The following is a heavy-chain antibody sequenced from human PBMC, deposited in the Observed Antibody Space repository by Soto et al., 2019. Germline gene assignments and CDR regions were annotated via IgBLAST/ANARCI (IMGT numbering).Heavy chain of an antibody. CDR3: AKEYCSSTSCYILAFDI. V-gene: IGHV3-30*18. D-gene: IGHD2-2*02. Sequence: ESGGGVVQPGRSLRLSCAASGFTFSSYGMHWVRQAPGKGLEWVAVISYDGSNKYYADSVKGRFTISRDNSKNTLYLQMNSLRAEDTAVYYCAKEYCSSTSCYILAFDIWGQGTMVTVSS. J-gene: IGHJ3*02. CDR2: ISYDGSNK. CDR1: GFTFSSYG.